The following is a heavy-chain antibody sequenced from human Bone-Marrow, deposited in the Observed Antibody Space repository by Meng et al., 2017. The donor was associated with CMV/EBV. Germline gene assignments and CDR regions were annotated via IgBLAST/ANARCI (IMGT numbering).Heavy chain of an antibody. V-gene: IGHV4-61*01. CDR2: IYYSGST. Sequence: GSLRLSCTVSGGSVSSGSYYWSWIRQPPGKGLEWIGYIYYSGSTNYNPSLKSRVTISVDTSKNQFSLKLSSVTAADTAVYYCARGGSWGQGTLVTVSS. CDR3: ARGGS. CDR1: GGSVSSGSYY. J-gene: IGHJ4*02.